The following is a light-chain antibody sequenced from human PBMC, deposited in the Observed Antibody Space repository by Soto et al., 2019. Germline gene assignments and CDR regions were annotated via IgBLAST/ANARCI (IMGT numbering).Light chain of an antibody. CDR1: QSVSSS. J-gene: IGKJ5*01. CDR2: DTS. Sequence: EIVLTQSPATLSLSPGERATLSCRASQSVSSSLAWYQQKPGQAPRLLISDTSNRATGIPARFSGSGSGTDFTLTISSLEPEDFAVYYCQQRSNWRITFGQGTRLEIK. CDR3: QQRSNWRIT. V-gene: IGKV3-11*01.